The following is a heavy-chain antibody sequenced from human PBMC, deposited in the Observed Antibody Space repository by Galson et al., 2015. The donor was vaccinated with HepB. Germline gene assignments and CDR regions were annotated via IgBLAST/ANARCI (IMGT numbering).Heavy chain of an antibody. Sequence: SLRLSCAASGFTSGDYAMSWVRQAPGKGLEWVGFIRSKAYGGTTEYAASVKGRFTISRDASKSIAYLQMNSLKTEDTAVYYCTRDYYDSSGYPGDYWGQGTLVTVSS. CDR3: TRDYYDSSGYPGDY. CDR2: IRSKAYGGTT. CDR1: GFTSGDYA. V-gene: IGHV3-49*04. J-gene: IGHJ4*02. D-gene: IGHD3-22*01.